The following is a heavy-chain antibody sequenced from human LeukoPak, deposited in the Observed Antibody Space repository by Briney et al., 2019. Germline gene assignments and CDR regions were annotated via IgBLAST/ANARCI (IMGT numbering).Heavy chain of an antibody. D-gene: IGHD6-19*01. CDR2: VYYSGST. Sequence: SETLSLTCTVSGGSISSYYWSWIRQPPGKGLEWIGYVYYSGSTNSNPSLQSRVTISVDTSKNQFSLQLSSVTAADTAVYYCARYMSGPGPFDYWGQGTLVTVS. CDR1: GGSISSYY. V-gene: IGHV4-59*08. J-gene: IGHJ4*02. CDR3: ARYMSGPGPFDY.